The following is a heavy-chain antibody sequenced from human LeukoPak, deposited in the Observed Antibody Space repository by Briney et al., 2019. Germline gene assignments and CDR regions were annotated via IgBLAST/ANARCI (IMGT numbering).Heavy chain of an antibody. Sequence: GGSLRLSCAASGFTFSSYGMHWVPQAPGKGLEWVAVISYDGSNKYYADSVKGRFTISRDNSKNTLYLQMNSLRAEDTAVYYCAKDRDSYYFDYWGQGTLVTVSS. D-gene: IGHD6-6*01. CDR1: GFTFSSYG. CDR2: ISYDGSNK. V-gene: IGHV3-30*18. CDR3: AKDRDSYYFDY. J-gene: IGHJ4*02.